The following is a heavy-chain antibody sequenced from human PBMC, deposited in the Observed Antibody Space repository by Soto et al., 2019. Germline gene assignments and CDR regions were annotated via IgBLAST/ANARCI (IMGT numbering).Heavy chain of an antibody. CDR3: AKPAYDILTGYRRRTPGFHFDS. Sequence: GGSLRLSCAASGFIFSTYDLNWVRQAPGEGLEWVSSISDTGGSTNYADSVKGRFTISRDNSKNTLYLRMNSLRAEDTAVYYCAKPAYDILTGYRRRTPGFHFDSWGQGTRVTVSS. D-gene: IGHD3-9*01. V-gene: IGHV3-23*01. J-gene: IGHJ4*02. CDR2: ISDTGGST. CDR1: GFIFSTYD.